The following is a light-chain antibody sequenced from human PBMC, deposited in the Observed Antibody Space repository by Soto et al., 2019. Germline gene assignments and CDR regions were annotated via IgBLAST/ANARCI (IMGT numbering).Light chain of an antibody. J-gene: IGLJ1*01. Sequence: QSVLTQPASVSGSPGQSITISCTGTSSDVGGYNFVSWYQQHPDKAPKLMIYDVTNRPSGVSNRVSGSKSGNTASLTISGLQAEDEADYYCSSYTSISTNVFGTGTKLTVL. V-gene: IGLV2-14*01. CDR1: SSDVGGYNF. CDR3: SSYTSISTNV. CDR2: DVT.